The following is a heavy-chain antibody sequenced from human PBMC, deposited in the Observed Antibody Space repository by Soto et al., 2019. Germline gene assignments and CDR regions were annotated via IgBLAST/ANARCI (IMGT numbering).Heavy chain of an antibody. D-gene: IGHD2-15*01. J-gene: IGHJ5*02. CDR1: GGTFSSYA. CDR2: IIPIFGTG. CDR3: ARARTTSCPVGCWFHP. Sequence: QVQLVQSGAEVKKPGSSVKVSCKASGGTFSSYAISWVRQAPGQGLEWMGGIIPIFGTGNYAQKFQGRVTFTADDSPGTADMELRRLRSEATAVYCCARARTTSCPVGCWFHPWGPGTLGTGSS. V-gene: IGHV1-69*12.